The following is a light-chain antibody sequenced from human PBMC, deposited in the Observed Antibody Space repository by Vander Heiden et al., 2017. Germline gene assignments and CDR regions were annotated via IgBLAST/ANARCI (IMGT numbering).Light chain of an antibody. CDR1: RSDVVGYHY. CDR2: DVT. J-gene: IGLJ2*01. Sequence: SALTQPRSVSGSPGQSVTISCTGTRSDVVGYHYLSCYQQHPGKAPILIIYDVTRRPAGVPDRVSGSKSGNAASLTISGLQAEDEAEYDGCSEAGGYLCGVFGGGNKLTVL. CDR3: CSEAGGYLCGV. V-gene: IGLV2-11*01.